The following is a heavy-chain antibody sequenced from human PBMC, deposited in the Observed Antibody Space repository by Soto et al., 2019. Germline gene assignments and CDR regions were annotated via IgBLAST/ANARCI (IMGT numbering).Heavy chain of an antibody. CDR1: GYSFVAYY. J-gene: IGHJ4*02. D-gene: IGHD1-26*01. V-gene: IGHV1-2*02. Sequence: QVQLMQSGAEVRKPGASVTVSCKASGYSFVAYYMHWVRQAPGHGLKWMGWINPNTGCTHCAPKFQGRVTMTRDTSITTAFMGLSSLRHDDTAVCYCATGTYIEFNYWGRGTLVNVSS. CDR3: ATGTYIEFNY. CDR2: INPNTGCT.